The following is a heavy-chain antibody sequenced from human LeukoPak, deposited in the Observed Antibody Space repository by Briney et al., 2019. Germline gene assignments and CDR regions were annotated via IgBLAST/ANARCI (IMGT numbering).Heavy chain of an antibody. CDR3: ARGPVCGDYAYYYYGMDV. J-gene: IGHJ6*02. CDR2: IWYDGSNK. Sequence: GGSLRLSCAASGFTFSSYGMHWVRQAPGKGLEWVAVIWYDGSNKYYADSVKGRFTISRDNSKNTLYLQMNSLRAEDTAVYYCARGPVCGDYAYYYYGMDVWGQGTTVTVSS. D-gene: IGHD4-17*01. CDR1: GFTFSSYG. V-gene: IGHV3-33*01.